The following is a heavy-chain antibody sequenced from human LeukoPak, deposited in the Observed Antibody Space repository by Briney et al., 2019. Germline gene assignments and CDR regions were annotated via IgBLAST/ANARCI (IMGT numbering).Heavy chain of an antibody. CDR3: ARLGNDFWSGYYPPDKKSYYYMDV. D-gene: IGHD3-3*01. CDR1: GYSFTSYW. J-gene: IGHJ6*03. CDR2: IYPGDSDT. V-gene: IGHV5-51*01. Sequence: GESLKISCKGSGYSFTSYWIGWVRQMPGKGLEWVGIIYPGDSDTRYSPSFQGQVTISADKSISTAYLQWSSLKASDTAMYYCARLGNDFWSGYYPPDKKSYYYMDVWGKGTTVTVSS.